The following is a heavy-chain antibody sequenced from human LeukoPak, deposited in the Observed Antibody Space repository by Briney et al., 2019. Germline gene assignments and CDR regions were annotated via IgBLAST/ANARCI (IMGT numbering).Heavy chain of an antibody. CDR2: TKQDDSEK. CDR1: GFSFRSYW. CDR3: ARGFDSRFFND. J-gene: IGHJ4*02. Sequence: HPGRSLRLSCVDSGFSFRSYWMSWVRQAPGKGLEWVANTKQDDSEKYYVDSVKGRFSISRDNAKNSLYLQMNSLRVEDTAVYYCARGFDSRFFNDWGQGTLVTVSS. D-gene: IGHD3-22*01. V-gene: IGHV3-7*01.